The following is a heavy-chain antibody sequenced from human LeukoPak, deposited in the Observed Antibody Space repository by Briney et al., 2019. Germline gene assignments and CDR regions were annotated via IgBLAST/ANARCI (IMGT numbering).Heavy chain of an antibody. D-gene: IGHD3-10*01. Sequence: GRSLRLSCAASGFTFSSYAMGWVRQAPGKGLEWVSAISGSGGSTYYADSVKGRFTISRDNSKNTLYLQMNSLRAEDTAVYYCAKLGTMVRGDRPWGQGTLVTVSS. CDR1: GFTFSSYA. V-gene: IGHV3-23*01. J-gene: IGHJ4*02. CDR3: AKLGTMVRGDRP. CDR2: ISGSGGST.